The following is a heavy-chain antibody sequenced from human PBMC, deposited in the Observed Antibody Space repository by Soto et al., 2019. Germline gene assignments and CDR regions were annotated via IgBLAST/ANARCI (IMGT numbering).Heavy chain of an antibody. D-gene: IGHD3-3*01. CDR2: IVVGSGNT. CDR3: AAARITIFGSYYYGMDV. CDR1: GFTFTSSA. J-gene: IGHJ6*02. Sequence: QMQLVQSGPEVKKSGTSVKVSCKASGFTFTSSAVQWVRQARGQRLEWIGWIVVGSGNTNYAQKFQERVTITRDMSTSTAYMELSSLRSEDTAVYYCAAARITIFGSYYYGMDVWGQGTTVTVSS. V-gene: IGHV1-58*01.